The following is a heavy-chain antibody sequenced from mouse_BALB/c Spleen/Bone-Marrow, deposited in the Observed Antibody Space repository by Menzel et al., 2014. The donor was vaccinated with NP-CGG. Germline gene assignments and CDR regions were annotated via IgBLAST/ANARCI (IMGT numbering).Heavy chain of an antibody. D-gene: IGHD1-1*01. J-gene: IGHJ4*01. CDR2: INPSTGYT. V-gene: IGHV1-7*01. Sequence: QVQLQQSGAELAKPGASVKMSCKSSGYTFTSYWMHWVKQRPGQGLEWIGYINPSTGYTEYNQQFKDKAPLTADKSSSTAYMQLSGLTSEDSAVYYCARQSTTVDYAMDYWGQGTSVTVSS. CDR1: GYTFTSYW. CDR3: ARQSTTVDYAMDY.